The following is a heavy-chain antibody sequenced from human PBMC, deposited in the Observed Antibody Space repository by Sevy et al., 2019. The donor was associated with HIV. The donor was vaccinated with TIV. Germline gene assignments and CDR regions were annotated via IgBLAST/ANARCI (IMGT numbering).Heavy chain of an antibody. J-gene: IGHJ4*02. D-gene: IGHD3-22*01. CDR3: ARSESTTMTKDY. V-gene: IGHV3-11*01. CDR2: ISNSGTTI. Sequence: GSLRLSCAASGFTFSDYYMTWIRQAPGKGLEWVSYISNSGTTIYYADSVKGRFTISRDNAKNSLYLQMNSLRAEDTAVYYCARSESTTMTKDYWGQGTLVTVSS. CDR1: GFTFSDYY.